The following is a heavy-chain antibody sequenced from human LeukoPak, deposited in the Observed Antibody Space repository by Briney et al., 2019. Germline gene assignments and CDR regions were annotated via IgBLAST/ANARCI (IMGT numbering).Heavy chain of an antibody. CDR2: INHSGST. CDR3: ARNGYSSGWNPPRFDP. D-gene: IGHD6-19*01. J-gene: IGHJ5*02. Sequence: SETLSLTCAVYGGSFSGYYWSWIRQPPGKGLEWIGEINHSGSTNYNPSLKSRATISVDTSKNQFSLKLSSVTAADTAVYYCARNGYSSGWNPPRFDPWGQGTLVTVSS. CDR1: GGSFSGYY. V-gene: IGHV4-34*01.